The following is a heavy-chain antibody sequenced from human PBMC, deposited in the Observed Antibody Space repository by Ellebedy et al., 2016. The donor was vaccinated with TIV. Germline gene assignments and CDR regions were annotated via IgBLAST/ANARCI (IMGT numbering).Heavy chain of an antibody. Sequence: PGGSLRLSCATSGFTFSHYGMQWVRQAPGEGLEWVAVIAHDGSVIHYADSVKGRFTISRDNSKNTLSLQMYSLRPDDTAVYYCAKERDPLASTSFDSWGQGNLVTVSS. V-gene: IGHV3-30*18. J-gene: IGHJ4*02. D-gene: IGHD1-1*01. CDR1: GFTFSHYG. CDR2: IAHDGSVI. CDR3: AKERDPLASTSFDS.